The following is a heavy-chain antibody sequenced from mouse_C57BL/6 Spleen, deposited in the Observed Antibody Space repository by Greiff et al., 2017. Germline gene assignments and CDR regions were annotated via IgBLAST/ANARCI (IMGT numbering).Heavy chain of an antibody. CDR2: IDPENGDT. V-gene: IGHV14-4*01. CDR1: GFNIKDDY. J-gene: IGHJ2*01. Sequence: EVKLQQSGAELVRPGASVKLSCTASGFNIKDDYMHWVKQRPEQGLEWIGWIDPENGDTEYASKFQGKATITADTSSNTAYLQLSSLTSEDTAVYYCTHGGYDSHFDYWGQGTTLTVSS. CDR3: THGGYDSHFDY. D-gene: IGHD2-4*01.